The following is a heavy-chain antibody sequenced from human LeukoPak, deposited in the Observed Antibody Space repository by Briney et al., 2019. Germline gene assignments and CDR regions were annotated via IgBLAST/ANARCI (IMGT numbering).Heavy chain of an antibody. D-gene: IGHD3-22*01. V-gene: IGHV3-23*01. CDR1: GITFINYA. J-gene: IGHJ4*02. CDR2: VSGSGAST. Sequence: GGSLRLSCAASGITFINYAMSWVRQAPGKGLEWVSTVSGSGASTNYADSVKGRFTISRDNSKNTLYLQMNSLRAEDTAVYYCARGYYDSSAYYSADYWGQGTLVTVSS. CDR3: ARGYYDSSAYYSADY.